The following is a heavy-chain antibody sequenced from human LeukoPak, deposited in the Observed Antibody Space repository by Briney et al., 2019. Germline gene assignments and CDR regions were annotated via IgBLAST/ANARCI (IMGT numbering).Heavy chain of an antibody. CDR2: IWYDGSNK. V-gene: IGHV3-33*01. Sequence: PGRSLRLSCAASGFTFSSYGMHWVRQAPGKGLEWVAVIWYDGSNKYYADSVKGRFTISRDNSKNTLYLQMNSLRAEDTAVYYCARLGEVDYFDYWGQGTLVTVSS. CDR1: GFTFSSYG. J-gene: IGHJ4*02. D-gene: IGHD3-10*01. CDR3: ARLGEVDYFDY.